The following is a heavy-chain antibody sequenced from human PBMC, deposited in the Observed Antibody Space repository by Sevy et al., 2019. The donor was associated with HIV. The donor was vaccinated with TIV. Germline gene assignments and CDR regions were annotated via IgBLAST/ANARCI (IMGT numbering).Heavy chain of an antibody. Sequence: GESLKISCKGSGYSFSSHWIGWVRQMPGRGLEWMGIIYPGDSDIRYSPSFQGQVTLSAATSIDTAYLQWSSLKASDTAVYYFARFPPTVTTGNYYYYGMDVWGQGTTVTVSS. J-gene: IGHJ6*02. D-gene: IGHD4-17*01. CDR2: IYPGDSDI. V-gene: IGHV5-51*01. CDR1: GYSFSSHW. CDR3: ARFPPTVTTGNYYYYGMDV.